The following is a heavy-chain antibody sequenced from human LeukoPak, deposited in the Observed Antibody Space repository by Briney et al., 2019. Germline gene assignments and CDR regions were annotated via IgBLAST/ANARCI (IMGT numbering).Heavy chain of an antibody. CDR2: IYTSGRT. J-gene: IGHJ4*02. V-gene: IGHV4-4*07. CDR1: GGSISSYY. Sequence: PSETLSLTCTVSGGSISSYYWSWIRQPAGKGLEWIGRIYTSGRTNYNPSLKSRVTMSVDTSKKQFSLKLSSVTAADTAVYYCARDPQLSPFDYWGQGTLVTVSS. D-gene: IGHD6-6*01. CDR3: ARDPQLSPFDY.